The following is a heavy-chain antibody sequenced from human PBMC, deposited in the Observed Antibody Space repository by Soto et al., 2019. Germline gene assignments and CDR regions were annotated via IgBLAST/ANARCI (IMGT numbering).Heavy chain of an antibody. CDR3: GYSSSWYQIKYLGY. Sequence: QVQLVQSGAEVKKPGSSVKVSCKASGGTFSSYAISWVRQAPGQGLEWMGGIIPIFGTANYAQKFQGRVTITADKSTSTAYMELSSLRSGDTAVYYCGYSSSWYQIKYLGYWGQGTLVTVSS. CDR1: GGTFSSYA. J-gene: IGHJ4*02. CDR2: IIPIFGTA. D-gene: IGHD6-13*01. V-gene: IGHV1-69*06.